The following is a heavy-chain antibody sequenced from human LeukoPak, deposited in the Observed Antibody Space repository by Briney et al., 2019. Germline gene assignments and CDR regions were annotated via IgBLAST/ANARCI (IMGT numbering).Heavy chain of an antibody. CDR2: ISSSSSYI. J-gene: IGHJ4*02. V-gene: IGHV3-21*01. Sequence: PGGSLRLSCAASGFTFSSYAMSWVRQAPGKGLEWVSSISSSSSYIYYADSVKGRFTISRDNAKNSLYLQMYSLRAEDTAVYYCARDQGYYDSSGEYYFDYWGQGTLVTVSS. CDR3: ARDQGYYDSSGEYYFDY. D-gene: IGHD3-22*01. CDR1: GFTFSSYA.